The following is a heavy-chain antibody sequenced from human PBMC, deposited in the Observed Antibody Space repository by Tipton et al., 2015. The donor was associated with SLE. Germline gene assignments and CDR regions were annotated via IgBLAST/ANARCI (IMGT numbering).Heavy chain of an antibody. D-gene: IGHD7-27*01. CDR3: AGALGYYFDY. V-gene: IGHV3-9*01. CDR1: GFTFDDYA. J-gene: IGHJ4*02. CDR2: ISWNSGSI. Sequence: SLRLSCAASGFTFDDYAMHWVRQAPGKGLEWVSGISWNSGSIGYADSVKGRFTISRDNAKNSLYLQMNSLRAEDTALYYCAGALGYYFDYWGQGTLVTVSS.